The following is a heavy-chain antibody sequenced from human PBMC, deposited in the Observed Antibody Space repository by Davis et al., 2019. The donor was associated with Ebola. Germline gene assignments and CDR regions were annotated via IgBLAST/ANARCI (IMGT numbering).Heavy chain of an antibody. D-gene: IGHD1-26*01. CDR1: GFTFSTYW. J-gene: IGHJ4*02. V-gene: IGHV3-74*01. Sequence: PGGSLRLSCAASGFTFSTYWMHWVRQAPGKGLMWVSRIKSDGSTTAYADSVKGRFAISRDHAKNSLYLQMDSLRAEDPAVYYCARGGNYPVYGGQGTLVTVPS. CDR2: IKSDGSTT. CDR3: ARGGNYPVY.